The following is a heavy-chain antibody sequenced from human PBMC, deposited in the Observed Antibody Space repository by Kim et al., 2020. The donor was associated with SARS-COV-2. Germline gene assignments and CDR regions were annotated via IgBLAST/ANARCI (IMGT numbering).Heavy chain of an antibody. CDR3: AAGDYYDSSGYYSDYYSGMDV. D-gene: IGHD3-22*01. J-gene: IGHJ6*02. Sequence: SVKVSCKASGFTFSISVVQWVRQSRGQGLEWIGWIVVGRGNTNYAQKFQERVTISRDMSTNTAYMEVTSLRSEDTAVYYCAAGDYYDSSGYYSDYYSGMDVWGQGTTVTVSS. CDR1: GFTFSISV. CDR2: IVVGRGNT. V-gene: IGHV1-58*01.